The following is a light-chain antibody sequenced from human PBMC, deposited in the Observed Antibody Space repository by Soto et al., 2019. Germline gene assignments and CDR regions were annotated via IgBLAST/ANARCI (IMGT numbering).Light chain of an antibody. CDR1: SSDVGGYNY. CDR2: EVN. Sequence: QSALTQPRSVSGSPGQSVTISCTGASSDVGGYNYVSWYQHHSGKAPKLLIYEVNNRPSGVSNRFSGSKSVNTASLTISGLQAEDEADYYCSSHSSSSAYYVFGTGTKVTVL. J-gene: IGLJ1*01. V-gene: IGLV2-14*01. CDR3: SSHSSSSAYYV.